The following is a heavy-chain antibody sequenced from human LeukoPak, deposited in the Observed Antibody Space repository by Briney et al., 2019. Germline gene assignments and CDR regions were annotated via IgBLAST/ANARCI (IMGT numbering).Heavy chain of an antibody. V-gene: IGHV1-69*05. J-gene: IGHJ6*03. Sequence: GASVKVSCKASGGTFSSYAISWVRRAPGQGLEWMGGIIPIFGTANYAQKFQGRVTITTDESTSTAYMELSSLRSEDTAVYYCARGTSNRPHHYYYYMDVWGKGTTVTVSS. CDR2: IIPIFGTA. CDR1: GGTFSSYA. D-gene: IGHD1-14*01. CDR3: ARGTSNRPHHYYYYMDV.